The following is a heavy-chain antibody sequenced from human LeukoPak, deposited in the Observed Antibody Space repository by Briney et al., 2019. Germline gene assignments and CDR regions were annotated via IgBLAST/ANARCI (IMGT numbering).Heavy chain of an antibody. CDR1: GGSIINYY. Sequence: PSETLSLTCTVSGGSIINYYWSWIRQPPGKGLEWIGYIHYSGSTNYNPSLKSRVTISVDTSKNQFSLKVNSVTAADTAVYYCARDRYYYDSGSYFYFDLWGRGTLVTVSS. D-gene: IGHD3-22*01. CDR2: IHYSGST. V-gene: IGHV4-59*01. J-gene: IGHJ2*01. CDR3: ARDRYYYDSGSYFYFDL.